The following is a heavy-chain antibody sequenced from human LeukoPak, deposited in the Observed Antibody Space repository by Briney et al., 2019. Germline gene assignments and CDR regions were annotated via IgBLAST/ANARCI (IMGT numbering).Heavy chain of an antibody. Sequence: PGGSLRLSCAASGFTCSTYSMNWVRQAPGKGLEGVSYSSSSSSTIHHADSVKGRFTISRDNAKSSLYLQTNSLRAQDTAVSHCAREEERWELPHWGQGTLVPVSS. V-gene: IGHV3-48*04. J-gene: IGHJ4*02. D-gene: IGHD2-15*01. CDR2: SSSSSSTI. CDR1: GFTCSTYS. CDR3: AREEERWELPH.